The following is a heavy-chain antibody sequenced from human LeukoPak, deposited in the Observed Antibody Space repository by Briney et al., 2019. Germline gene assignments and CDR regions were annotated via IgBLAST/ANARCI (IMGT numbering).Heavy chain of an antibody. Sequence: ASVKVSCKASGYTFTSYAMNWVRQAPGQGLEWMGWINTNTGNPTYAQGFTGRFVFSLDTSVSTAYLQISSLKAEDTAVYYCAGADDYDSSGYYYEFDYWGQGTLVTVSS. CDR3: AGADDYDSSGYYYEFDY. J-gene: IGHJ4*02. D-gene: IGHD3-22*01. V-gene: IGHV7-4-1*02. CDR2: INTNTGNP. CDR1: GYTFTSYA.